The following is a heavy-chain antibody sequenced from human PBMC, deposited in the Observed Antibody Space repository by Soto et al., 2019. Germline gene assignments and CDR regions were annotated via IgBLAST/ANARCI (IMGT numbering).Heavy chain of an antibody. D-gene: IGHD2-21*02. J-gene: IGHJ4*02. Sequence: ASVKVSCKASGYTFTSYCISWVRQAPGQGLEWMGWISAYNGNTNYAQKLQGRVTMTTDTSTSTAYMELRSLRSDDTAVYYCARATYCGGDCYSHFDYWGQGTLVTVSS. CDR3: ARATYCGGDCYSHFDY. CDR1: GYTFTSYC. CDR2: ISAYNGNT. V-gene: IGHV1-18*04.